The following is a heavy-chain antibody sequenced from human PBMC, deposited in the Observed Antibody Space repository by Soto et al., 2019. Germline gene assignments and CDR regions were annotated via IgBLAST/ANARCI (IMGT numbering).Heavy chain of an antibody. CDR2: ISHSGIT. Sequence: QVQLQESGPGLVRPSGALSVTCAVSGDSISRSHWWSWVRQSPGKGLEWIGEISHSGITNYNPSLKSRVTISGVKSKNQLSLKLTSVTAADTAVYYCARVRYDRSGFDHWGQGTLVSVSS. D-gene: IGHD3-22*01. J-gene: IGHJ4*02. CDR1: GDSISRSHW. CDR3: ARVRYDRSGFDH. V-gene: IGHV4-4*02.